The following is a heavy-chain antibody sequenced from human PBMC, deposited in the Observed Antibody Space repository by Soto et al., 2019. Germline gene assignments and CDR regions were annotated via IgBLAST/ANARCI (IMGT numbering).Heavy chain of an antibody. Sequence: GGSTLLFFLSSAFPLRNNKMNLVLPAPRKGLEWVSSISSSSSTIYYADSVKGRFTISRDNAKNSLYLQMNSLRDEDTAVYYCARDDDYYDSTGYYFGMDVWGQGNTVNVS. D-gene: IGHD3-22*01. CDR3: ARDDDYYDSTGYYFGMDV. V-gene: IGHV3-48*02. CDR2: ISSSSSTI. J-gene: IGHJ6*02. CDR1: AFPLRNNK.